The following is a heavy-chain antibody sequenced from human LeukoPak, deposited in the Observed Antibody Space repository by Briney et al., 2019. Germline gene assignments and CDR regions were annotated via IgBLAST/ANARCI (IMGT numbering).Heavy chain of an antibody. CDR1: GFTFSSYA. Sequence: GGSLRLSCAASGFTFSSYAMHWVRQAPGKGLEWVAVISYDASNKYYADSVKGRFTISRDNSKNTLYLQMNSLRAEDTAVYYCARTPTGQLPNLHFDYWGQGTLVTVSS. V-gene: IGHV3-30-3*01. D-gene: IGHD2-2*01. J-gene: IGHJ4*02. CDR2: ISYDASNK. CDR3: ARTPTGQLPNLHFDY.